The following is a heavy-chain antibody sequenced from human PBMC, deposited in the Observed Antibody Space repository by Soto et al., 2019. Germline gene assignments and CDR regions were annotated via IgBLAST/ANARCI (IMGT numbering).Heavy chain of an antibody. Sequence: GGSLRLSCAASGFTFSSYAMSWVRQAPGKGLEWVSAISGSGGSTYYADSVKGRFTISRDNSKNTLYLQMNSLRAEDTAVYYCAKVGLTVGYYDYIWGSYRQYYFDYWGQGT. CDR2: ISGSGGST. J-gene: IGHJ4*02. CDR3: AKVGLTVGYYDYIWGSYRQYYFDY. CDR1: GFTFSSYA. D-gene: IGHD3-16*02. V-gene: IGHV3-23*01.